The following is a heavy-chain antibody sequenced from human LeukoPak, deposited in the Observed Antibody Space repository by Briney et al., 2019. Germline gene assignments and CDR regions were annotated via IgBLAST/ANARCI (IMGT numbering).Heavy chain of an antibody. CDR3: ARRNGTVYGNWFDP. CDR1: GGSISSYY. Sequence: PSETLSLTCTVSGGSISSYYWSWIRQPPGKGLEWIGYIYYSGSTNYNPSLKSRVTISVDTSKNQFSLKLSSVTAADTAVYYCARRNGTVYGNWFDPWGQGTLVTVSS. D-gene: IGHD5/OR15-5a*01. J-gene: IGHJ5*02. V-gene: IGHV4-59*08. CDR2: IYYSGST.